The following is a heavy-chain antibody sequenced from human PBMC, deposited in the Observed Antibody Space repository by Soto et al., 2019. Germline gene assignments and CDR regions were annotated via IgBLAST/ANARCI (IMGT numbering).Heavy chain of an antibody. J-gene: IGHJ4*02. D-gene: IGHD5-18*01. V-gene: IGHV3-66*04. CDR3: ARHGYNYGGGYFDY. CDR2: IYSGGST. Sequence: RLSCAASGVTVSSNYMSWVRQAPGKGLEWVSVIYSGGSTYYADSVKGRFTISRDNSKNTLYLQMNSLRAEDTAVYYCARHGYNYGGGYFDYWGQGTLVTVSS. CDR1: GVTVSSNY.